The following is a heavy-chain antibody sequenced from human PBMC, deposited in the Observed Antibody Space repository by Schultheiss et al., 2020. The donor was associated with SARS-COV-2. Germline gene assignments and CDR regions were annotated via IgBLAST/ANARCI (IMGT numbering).Heavy chain of an antibody. J-gene: IGHJ4*02. CDR1: GFTFSNAW. CDR3: TRGYSYGYFGY. V-gene: IGHV3-15*01. Sequence: GGSLRLSCAASGFTFSNAWMSWVRQAPGKGLEWVGRIKSKTDGGTTEYAASVKGRFTISRDDSKSIAYLQMNSLKTEDTAVYYCTRGYSYGYFGYWGQGTLVTVSS. D-gene: IGHD5-18*01. CDR2: IKSKTDGGTT.